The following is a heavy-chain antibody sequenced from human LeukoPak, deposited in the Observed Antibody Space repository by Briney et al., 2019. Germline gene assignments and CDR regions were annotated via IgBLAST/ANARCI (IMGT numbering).Heavy chain of an antibody. J-gene: IGHJ4*02. CDR2: ISSSSSTI. D-gene: IGHD3-10*01. CDR1: GFTFSSYS. V-gene: IGHV3-48*04. Sequence: PGGSLRLSCAASGFTFSSYSMNWVRQAPGKGLEWVSYISSSSSTIYYADSVKGRFTISRDNAKNSLYLQMNSLRAEDTAVYYCARDYYYGSGNLLQWGQGTLVTVSS. CDR3: ARDYYYGSGNLLQ.